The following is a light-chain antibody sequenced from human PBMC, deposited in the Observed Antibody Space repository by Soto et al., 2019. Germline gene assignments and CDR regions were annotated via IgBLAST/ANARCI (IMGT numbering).Light chain of an antibody. J-gene: IGKJ2*01. CDR2: GAS. CDR1: QSVSSSY. V-gene: IGKV3D-20*02. CDR3: QQRTTWPLYT. Sequence: EIVLTQSPGTLSLSPGERATLSCRASQSVSSSYLAWYQQKPGQAPRLLIYGASSRATGIPDRFSGSGSGTDFTLTISRLEPEDFAVYYCQQRTTWPLYTFGQGTKLEIK.